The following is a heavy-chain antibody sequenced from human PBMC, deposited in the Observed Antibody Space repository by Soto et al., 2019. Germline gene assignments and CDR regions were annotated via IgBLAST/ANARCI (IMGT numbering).Heavy chain of an antibody. CDR1: GLTVSNNS. V-gene: IGHV3-66*01. CDR3: TPGREQNFQ. J-gene: IGHJ4*02. D-gene: IGHD1-26*01. Sequence: EVLLVESGGGLVQPGGSLRLSCAASGLTVSNNSITWVRQAPGKGLEWVSLIYSGGNTYYADSVKGRFTISRDSSRNTVYLQMHSLRPEDTAVYYCTPGREQNFQWGQGTLVTVSS. CDR2: IYSGGNT.